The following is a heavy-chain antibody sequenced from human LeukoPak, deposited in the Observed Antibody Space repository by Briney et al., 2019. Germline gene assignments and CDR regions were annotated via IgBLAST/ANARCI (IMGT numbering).Heavy chain of an antibody. V-gene: IGHV3-15*01. Sequence: GGSLRLSCAASGFTFSNAWMSWVRQAPGKGLEWVGRIKSKTDGGTTDYAAPVKGRFTISRDDSKNTLYLQMNSLKTEDTAVYYCTTDYYDFWSGYRPFDYWGQGTLVTVSS. J-gene: IGHJ4*02. CDR2: IKSKTDGGTT. CDR3: TTDYYDFWSGYRPFDY. CDR1: GFTFSNAW. D-gene: IGHD3-3*01.